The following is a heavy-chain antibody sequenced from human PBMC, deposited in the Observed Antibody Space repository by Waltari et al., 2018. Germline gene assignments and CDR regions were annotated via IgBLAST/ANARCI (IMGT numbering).Heavy chain of an antibody. CDR3: AGGGYFWYFDL. V-gene: IGHV3-30-3*01. CDR1: GFTFSSYA. Sequence: QVQLVESGGGVVQPGRSLRLSCAASGFTFSSYAMHWVRQAPGKGLEWVAVISYDGSNKYYADSVKGRFTISRDNSKNTLYLQMNSLRAEDTAVYYCAGGGYFWYFDLWGRGTLVTVSS. D-gene: IGHD5-18*01. J-gene: IGHJ2*01. CDR2: ISYDGSNK.